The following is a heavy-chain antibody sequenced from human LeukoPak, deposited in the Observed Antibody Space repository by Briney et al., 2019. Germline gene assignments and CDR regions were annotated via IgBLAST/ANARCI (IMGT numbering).Heavy chain of an antibody. CDR2: IYYSGST. V-gene: IGHV4-59*01. J-gene: IGHJ5*02. D-gene: IGHD3-9*01. CDR3: AREVNDILAGHHNWFDP. CDR1: GGSISSYY. Sequence: SETLSLTCTVSGGSISSYYWSWIRHPPGKGLEWIGYIYYSGSTNDNPSLKSRPTISVDTCKNHFCLKLGSVTAPGPSVYYCAREVNDILAGHHNWFDPWGQGTLVTVSS.